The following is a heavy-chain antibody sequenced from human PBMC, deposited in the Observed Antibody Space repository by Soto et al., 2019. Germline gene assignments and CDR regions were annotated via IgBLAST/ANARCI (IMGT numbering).Heavy chain of an antibody. Sequence: PGGSLRLSCTASGFTFGDYAMSWVRQAPGKGLEWVGFIRSKAYGGTTEYAASVKGRFTISRDDSKSIAYLQMNSLKTEDTAVYYCTREGAGITGTHFDYWGQGTLVTVSS. CDR3: TREGAGITGTHFDY. CDR1: GFTFGDYA. CDR2: IRSKAYGGTT. J-gene: IGHJ4*02. D-gene: IGHD1-20*01. V-gene: IGHV3-49*04.